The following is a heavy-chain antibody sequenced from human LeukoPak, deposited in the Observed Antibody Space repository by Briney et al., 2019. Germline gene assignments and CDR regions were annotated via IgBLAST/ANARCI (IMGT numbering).Heavy chain of an antibody. J-gene: IGHJ4*02. D-gene: IGHD2-2*01. CDR1: GFTFNDCA. CDR3: ARRLRRGTACYYFDY. CDR2: ISGSGADT. Sequence: GGSLRPSCATSGFTFNDCAMNWVRQAPGKGLEWVAGISGSGADTYYADSVKGRFTISRDNSKNTLYLQTDTLRVEDTAVYYCARRLRRGTACYYFDYWGQGTLVTVSS. V-gene: IGHV3-23*01.